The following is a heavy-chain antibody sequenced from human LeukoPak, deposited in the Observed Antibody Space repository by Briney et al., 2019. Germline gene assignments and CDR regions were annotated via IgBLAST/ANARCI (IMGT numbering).Heavy chain of an antibody. Sequence: GGPLRLSCAASGFTFSDYYMSWIRQAPGKGLEWVSYISSSGSTIYYADSVKGRFTISRDNAKNSLYLQMNSLRAEDTAVYYCARDLFVVVVSATHSYAFDIWGQGTMVTVSS. CDR1: GFTFSDYY. J-gene: IGHJ3*02. D-gene: IGHD2-15*01. CDR2: ISSSGSTI. CDR3: ARDLFVVVVSATHSYAFDI. V-gene: IGHV3-11*01.